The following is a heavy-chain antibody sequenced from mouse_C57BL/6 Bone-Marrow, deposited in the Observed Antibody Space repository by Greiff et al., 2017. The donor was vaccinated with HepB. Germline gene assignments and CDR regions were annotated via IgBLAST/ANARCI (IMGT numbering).Heavy chain of an antibody. J-gene: IGHJ4*01. Sequence: EVHLVESGGGLVQSGRSLRLSCATSGFTFSDFYMEWVRQAPGKGLEWIAASRNKANDYTTEYSASVKGRFIVSRDTSQSILYLQMNALRAEDTAIYYCARDVYRAMDYWGQGTSVTVSS. CDR3: ARDVYRAMDY. V-gene: IGHV7-1*01. CDR2: SRNKANDYTT. CDR1: GFTFSDFY.